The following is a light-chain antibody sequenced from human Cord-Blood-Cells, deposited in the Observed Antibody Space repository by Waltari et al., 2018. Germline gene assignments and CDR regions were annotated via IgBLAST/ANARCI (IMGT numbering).Light chain of an antibody. J-gene: IGLJ2*01. CDR2: EGS. V-gene: IGLV2-23*01. Sequence: QSALTQPASVSGSPGQSITISCTGTSSDVGSYNLVSWYQPHPGKAPKLMIYEGSKRPSGVSNRVSGSKSGNTASLTISGLQAEDEADYYCCSYAGSSTFVVFGGGTKLTVL. CDR3: CSYAGSSTFVV. CDR1: SSDVGSYNL.